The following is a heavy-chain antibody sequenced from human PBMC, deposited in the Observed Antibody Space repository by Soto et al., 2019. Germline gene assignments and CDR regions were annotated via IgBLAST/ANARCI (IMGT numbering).Heavy chain of an antibody. CDR2: IILPFGTP. J-gene: IGHJ4*02. D-gene: IGHD3-22*01. Sequence: QVRLVQSGAEVKKTESSVKVPCEASGTTFSNFAIGWVRQAPGQGLEWMGGIILPFGTPNYAQKFQGRVTISADESMTTVYMELRGLRSGDTAVYYCVRGPDYEGYFDYWGQGTLVTVSS. V-gene: IGHV1-69*12. CDR3: VRGPDYEGYFDY. CDR1: GTTFSNFA.